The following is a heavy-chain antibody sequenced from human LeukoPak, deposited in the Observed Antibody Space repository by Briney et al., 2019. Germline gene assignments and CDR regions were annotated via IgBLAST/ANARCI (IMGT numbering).Heavy chain of an antibody. D-gene: IGHD3/OR15-3a*01. CDR3: ASGRGTGSYFGY. V-gene: IGHV4-34*01. CDR2: INHSGST. CDR1: GGSFSGYY. J-gene: IGHJ4*02. Sequence: PSETLSLTCAVYGGSFSGYYWSWIRQPPGKGLEWIGEINHSGSTNYNPSLKSRVTISVDTSKNQFSLKLSSVTAADTAVYYCASGRGTGSYFGYWGQGTLVTVSS.